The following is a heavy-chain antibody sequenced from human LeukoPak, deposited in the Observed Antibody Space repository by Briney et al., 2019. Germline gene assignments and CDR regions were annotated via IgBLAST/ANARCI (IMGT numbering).Heavy chain of an antibody. J-gene: IGHJ4*02. V-gene: IGHV4-39*07. CDR2: IYYSGST. D-gene: IGHD3-9*01. CDR3: AKAPVDYDILTGFDY. Sequence: SETLSLTCTVSGGSISSSSYYWGWIRQPPGKGLEWIGSIYYSGSTYYNPSLKSRVTISVDTSMNQFSLKLSSVTAADTAVYYCAKAPVDYDILTGFDYWGQGTLVTVSS. CDR1: GGSISSSSYY.